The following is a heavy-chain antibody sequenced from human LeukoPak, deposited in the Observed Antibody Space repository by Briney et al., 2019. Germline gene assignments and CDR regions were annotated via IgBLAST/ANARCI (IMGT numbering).Heavy chain of an antibody. D-gene: IGHD6-6*01. V-gene: IGHV3-7*01. CDR1: GFTFSSYW. CDR2: IKQDGSEK. J-gene: IGHJ6*03. Sequence: QTGGSLRLSCAASGFTFSSYWMSWVRQAPGKGLEWVANIKQDGSEKYYVDSVKGRFTISRDNAKNSLYLQMNSLRAEDTAVYYCAREAPEYSSSYESYPKYYYYYYMDVWGKGTTVTVSS. CDR3: AREAPEYSSSYESYPKYYYYYYMDV.